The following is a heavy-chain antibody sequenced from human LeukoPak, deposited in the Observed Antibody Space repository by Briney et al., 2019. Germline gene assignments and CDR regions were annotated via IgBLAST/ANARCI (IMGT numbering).Heavy chain of an antibody. D-gene: IGHD3-3*01. CDR1: GFTFSRYW. Sequence: GGSLRHSCAASGFTFSRYWMSWVRQAAGKGLEWVANIKQDGSEKYYVDSVKGRFTISRDNAKSSLYLQMNSLRAEDTAVYYCAMTVYDFWSGYYFDYWGQGTLVTVSS. CDR2: IKQDGSEK. J-gene: IGHJ4*02. V-gene: IGHV3-7*01. CDR3: AMTVYDFWSGYYFDY.